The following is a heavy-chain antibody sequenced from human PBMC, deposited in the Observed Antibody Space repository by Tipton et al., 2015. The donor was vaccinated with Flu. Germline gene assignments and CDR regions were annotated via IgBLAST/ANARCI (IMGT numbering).Heavy chain of an antibody. CDR2: IYHSGST. CDR3: ARGTTYYEILTGYYPMGAFDI. D-gene: IGHD3-9*01. V-gene: IGHV4-38-2*01. Sequence: TLSLTCAVSGYSISSGYYWGWIRQPPGKGLEWIGSIYHSGSTYYNPSLKSRVTISVDTSKNQFSLKLSSVTAADTAVYYCARGTTYYEILTGYYPMGAFDIWGQRTMVTVSS. CDR1: GYSISSGYY. J-gene: IGHJ3*02.